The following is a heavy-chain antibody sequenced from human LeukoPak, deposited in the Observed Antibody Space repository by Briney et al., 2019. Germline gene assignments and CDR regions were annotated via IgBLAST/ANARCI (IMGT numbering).Heavy chain of an antibody. J-gene: IGHJ4*02. Sequence: GGSLRLSCAASGFTFSSYWTSWVRQAPGKGLEWVANIKQDGSEKYYVDSVKGRFTISRDNAKNSLYLQMNSLRAEDTAVYYCAGPTYYDFWSGNLDLWGQGTLVTVSS. V-gene: IGHV3-7*01. D-gene: IGHD3-3*01. CDR1: GFTFSSYW. CDR3: AGPTYYDFWSGNLDL. CDR2: IKQDGSEK.